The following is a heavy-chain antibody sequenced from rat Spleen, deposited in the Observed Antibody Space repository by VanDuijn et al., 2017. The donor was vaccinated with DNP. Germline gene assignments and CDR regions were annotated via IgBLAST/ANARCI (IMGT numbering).Heavy chain of an antibody. Sequence: EVQLVESGGGLVQPGRSLKLSCAASGFIFNDYGMAWVRQTPKKGLEWVATISTGGGTLYYRDSVKGRFTISRDNAKSTLYLQMDSLRSEDTATYYCATHARFTASYAMDAWGQGTSVTVSS. CDR3: ATHARFTASYAMDA. V-gene: IGHV5S13*01. D-gene: IGHD1-11*01. CDR1: GFIFNDYG. CDR2: ISTGGGTL. J-gene: IGHJ4*01.